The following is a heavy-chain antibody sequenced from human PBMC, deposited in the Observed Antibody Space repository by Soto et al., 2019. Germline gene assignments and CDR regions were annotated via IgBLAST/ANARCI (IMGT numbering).Heavy chain of an antibody. Sequence: QVQLVESGGGVAQPGRSLRLSCAASGFTFSSYALHWVRQAPGKGLEWVAVIWYDGTIKDHSDSVKGRFTISRDNSKNTVYLQMNSLRAEDTAVYYCARDGRDYDESSGFMDVWGQGTTVIVSS. CDR1: GFTFSSYA. J-gene: IGHJ6*02. CDR2: IWYDGTIK. V-gene: IGHV3-33*01. CDR3: ARDGRDYDESSGFMDV. D-gene: IGHD3-22*01.